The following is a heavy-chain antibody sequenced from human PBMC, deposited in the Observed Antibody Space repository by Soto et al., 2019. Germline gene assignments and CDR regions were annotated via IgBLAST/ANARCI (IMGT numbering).Heavy chain of an antibody. D-gene: IGHD3-10*01. CDR3: ATAHGSGWGAFDI. CDR1: GGSISSGGYS. V-gene: IGHV4-30-2*01. Sequence: QLQLQESGSGLVKPSQTLSLTCSVSGGSISSGGYSWSWIRQPPGKGLEWIGYIYHSGSTYYNPSLKRRHTIAVDRSNHKFSQKLSSVTAADTAIYYCATAHGSGWGAFDIWGQGTMVPVSS. CDR2: IYHSGST. J-gene: IGHJ3*02.